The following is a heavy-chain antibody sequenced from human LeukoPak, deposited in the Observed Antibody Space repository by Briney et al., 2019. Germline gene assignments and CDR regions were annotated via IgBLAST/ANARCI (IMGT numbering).Heavy chain of an antibody. Sequence: RSGGSLRLSCAASGFTFSSYWMSWVRQAPGKGLEWVSYISSRGSTIYYADSVKGRFTISRDNAKNSLYLQMTSLRDEDTAVYYCARDSSGWKYYFDYWGQGTLVTVSS. CDR2: ISSRGSTI. CDR1: GFTFSSYW. J-gene: IGHJ4*02. CDR3: ARDSSGWKYYFDY. D-gene: IGHD6-19*01. V-gene: IGHV3-48*02.